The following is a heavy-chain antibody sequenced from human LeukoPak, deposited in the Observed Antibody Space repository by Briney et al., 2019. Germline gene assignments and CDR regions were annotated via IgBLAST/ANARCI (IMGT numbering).Heavy chain of an antibody. D-gene: IGHD4/OR15-4a*01. CDR1: GGTFSSYA. Sequence: GXSVTVSFTASGGTFSSYAISWVRQAPGQGLEWMGGIIPIFGTANYAQKFQGRVTITADESTSTAYMELSSLRSEDTAVYYCARGGVTMTPYYYYGMDVWGQGTTVTVSS. CDR3: ARGGVTMTPYYYYGMDV. CDR2: IIPIFGTA. V-gene: IGHV1-69*13. J-gene: IGHJ6*02.